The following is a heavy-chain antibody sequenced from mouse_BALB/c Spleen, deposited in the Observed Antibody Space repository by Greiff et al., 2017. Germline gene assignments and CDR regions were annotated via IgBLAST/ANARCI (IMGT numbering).Heavy chain of an antibody. CDR2: ISSGGGST. CDR1: GFAFSSYD. V-gene: IGHV5-12-1*01. CDR3: ARDDDYDGHAMDY. D-gene: IGHD2-4*01. J-gene: IGHJ4*01. Sequence: EVMLVESGGGLVKPGGSLKLSCAASGFAFSSYDMSWVRQTPEKRLEWVAYISSGGGSTYYPDTVKGRFTISRDNAKNTLYLQMSSLKSEDTAMYYCARDDDYDGHAMDYWGQGTSVTVSA.